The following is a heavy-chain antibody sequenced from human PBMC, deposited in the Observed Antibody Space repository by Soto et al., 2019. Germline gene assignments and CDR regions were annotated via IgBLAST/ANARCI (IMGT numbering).Heavy chain of an antibody. V-gene: IGHV1-18*01. CDR2: ISAYNGNT. Sequence: ASVKVSCKASGYTFTSYGLSWVRQAPGQGLEWMGWISAYNGNTNYAQTLQGRVTMTTDTSTSTAYMELRSLRSDDTAVYYCVRASPYYDSRGYPTYWYFDLWGRGTLVTVSS. CDR1: GYTFTSYG. D-gene: IGHD3-22*01. CDR3: VRASPYYDSRGYPTYWYFDL. J-gene: IGHJ2*01.